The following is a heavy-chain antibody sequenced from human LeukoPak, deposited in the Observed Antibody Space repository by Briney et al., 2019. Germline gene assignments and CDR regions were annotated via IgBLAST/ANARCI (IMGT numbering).Heavy chain of an antibody. J-gene: IGHJ4*02. CDR3: ARIIVVRCFDY. V-gene: IGHV3-7*01. D-gene: IGHD2-21*01. CDR2: INQDGSEQ. Sequence: GGSLRLSCAAPGFTFSSYWMSWVRQAPGKGLEWVANINQDGSEQYYVDSVKGRFTISRDNAKNSLYLQMNSLRAEDTAVYYCARIIVVRCFDYWGQGTLVTVSS. CDR1: GFTFSSYW.